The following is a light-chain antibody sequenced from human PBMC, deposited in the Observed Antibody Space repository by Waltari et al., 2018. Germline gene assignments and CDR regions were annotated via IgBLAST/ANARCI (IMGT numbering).Light chain of an antibody. CDR1: SRYVGGYNY. CDR3: TSPTSSRTWV. J-gene: IGLJ3*02. V-gene: IGLV2-14*01. CDR2: EVN. Sequence: QSALTQPASVSGSPGQSITISCTGTSRYVGGYNYLSWYQHLPGTAPKVMIYEVNNRPSGVSNRFSGSKSGNTASLTISGLQAEDEADYYCTSPTSSRTWVFGGGTKLTVL.